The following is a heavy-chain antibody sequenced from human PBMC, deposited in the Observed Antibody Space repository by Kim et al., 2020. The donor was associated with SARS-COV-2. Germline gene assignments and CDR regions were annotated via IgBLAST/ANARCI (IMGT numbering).Heavy chain of an antibody. V-gene: IGHV3-30*04. CDR2: ISSDGTNT. CDR1: GFTFTHFA. Sequence: GGSLRLSCAASGFTFTHFAMHWVRQAPGKGLEWVAVISSDGTNTYYADSVKGRFTISRDISTKTLYLQMNSLRPEDTAVYYCARAEWLAAFDYWGQGSLV. J-gene: IGHJ4*02. CDR3: ARAEWLAAFDY. D-gene: IGHD6-19*01.